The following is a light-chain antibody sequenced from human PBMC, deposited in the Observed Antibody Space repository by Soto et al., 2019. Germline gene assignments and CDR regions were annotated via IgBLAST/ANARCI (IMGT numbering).Light chain of an antibody. CDR2: EVS. Sequence: QSALTQPASVSGSPGQSITISCTGTSSDVGGYNYVSWYQQHPGKAPKLMIYEVSNRPSGVSNRFSGSKSGNTASLTISGLQAEDEADYYCSSYPSSSTLLVFGGGTKLTVL. CDR1: SSDVGGYNY. V-gene: IGLV2-14*01. CDR3: SSYPSSSTLLV. J-gene: IGLJ3*02.